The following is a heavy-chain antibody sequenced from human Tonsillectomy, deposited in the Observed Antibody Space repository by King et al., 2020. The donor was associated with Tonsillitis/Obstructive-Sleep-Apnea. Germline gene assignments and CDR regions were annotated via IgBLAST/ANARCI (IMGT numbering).Heavy chain of an antibody. V-gene: IGHV1-46*01. D-gene: IGHD4-17*01. J-gene: IGHJ4*02. Sequence: QLVQSGAEVKKPGASVKVSCKASGYTFTSYYMHWWRQAPGQGLEWMGIMNPSGGSTSYAQKFQGRVTMTRDTSTSTVYMELSSLRSEDTAVYYCARENYGDGGAFDYWGQGTLVTVSS. CDR3: ARENYGDGGAFDY. CDR1: GYTFTSYY. CDR2: MNPSGGST.